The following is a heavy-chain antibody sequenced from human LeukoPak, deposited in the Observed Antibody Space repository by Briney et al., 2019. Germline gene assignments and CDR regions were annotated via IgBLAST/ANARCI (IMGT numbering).Heavy chain of an antibody. J-gene: IGHJ6*03. V-gene: IGHV4-39*01. D-gene: IGHD4-23*01. CDR2: IYYTGST. CDR3: ARLHYGGNYGYYYYYMDV. Sequence: PSETLSLTCTVPGGSISSSSYYWGWIRQPPGTGLEWIGSIYYTGSTYYNPSLKSRVTISVDTSKNQFSLKLSSVTAADTAVYYCARLHYGGNYGYYYYYMDVWGKGTTVTISS. CDR1: GGSISSSSYY.